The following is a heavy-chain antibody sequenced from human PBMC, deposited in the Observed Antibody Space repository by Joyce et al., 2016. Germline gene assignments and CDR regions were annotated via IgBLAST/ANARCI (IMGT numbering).Heavy chain of an antibody. D-gene: IGHD2-21*02. J-gene: IGHJ4*02. V-gene: IGHV3-23*01. CDR3: AKFNSSDWMDYFDH. Sequence: EVKVLESGGGLVQPGGSLRLSCAATGFNLSGYAMTLVRQAPGKALEWVSVISRSGAATHYADALKGRFDISRDNFNNIVYLQLNSLRGEDTAVYYCAKFNSSDWMDYFDHWGQGTLVTVSS. CDR1: GFNLSGYA. CDR2: ISRSGAAT.